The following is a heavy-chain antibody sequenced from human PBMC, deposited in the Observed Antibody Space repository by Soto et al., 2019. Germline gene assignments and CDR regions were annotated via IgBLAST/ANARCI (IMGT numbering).Heavy chain of an antibody. V-gene: IGHV1-46*03. J-gene: IGHJ4*02. Sequence: QVQLVQSGAEVKKPGASVKVSCKASGYIFTSYYIHWVRQAPGQGLEWMGIFNPTGDSTTYAQKFQGRVTMTRDTSTSTVYMELSSLRSEDTAVYYCARGVYYDSSGYTIVYWGQGTLVTVSS. CDR2: FNPTGDST. CDR3: ARGVYYDSSGYTIVY. D-gene: IGHD3-22*01. CDR1: GYIFTSYY.